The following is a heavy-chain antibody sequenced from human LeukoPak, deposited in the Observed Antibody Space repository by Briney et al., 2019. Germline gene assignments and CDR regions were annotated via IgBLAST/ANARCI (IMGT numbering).Heavy chain of an antibody. J-gene: IGHJ4*02. CDR3: ARRPHGDSSGWSMDY. D-gene: IGHD6-19*01. V-gene: IGHV3-30-3*01. Sequence: GRSLRLSCAASGFTFSAYAIHWVRQAPGKGLEWVAVISYDGSNKYYADSVKGRFTISRDNSKNTLYLQMNSLRAEDTAVYYCARRPHGDSSGWSMDYWGQGTLVTVSS. CDR2: ISYDGSNK. CDR1: GFTFSAYA.